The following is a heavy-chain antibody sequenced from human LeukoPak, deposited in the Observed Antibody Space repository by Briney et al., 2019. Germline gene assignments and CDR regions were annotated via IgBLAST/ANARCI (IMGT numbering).Heavy chain of an antibody. J-gene: IGHJ5*01. CDR3: AKVGPGDLES. D-gene: IGHD4-17*01. Sequence: SQTLSLTCTVSGGSISSGGYYWSWIRQPPGKGLEWIGYIYHSGSTYYNPSLKSRVTISVDRSKNQFSLKLSSVTAADTAVYHCAKVGPGDLESWGQGTLVTVSS. CDR2: IYHSGST. CDR1: GGSISSGGYY. V-gene: IGHV4-30-2*01.